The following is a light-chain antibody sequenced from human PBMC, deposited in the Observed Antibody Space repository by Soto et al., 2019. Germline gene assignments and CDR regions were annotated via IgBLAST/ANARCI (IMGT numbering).Light chain of an antibody. Sequence: DIQMTQSPSSVSASVGARVTITCRASQGISTWLAWYQQQPGRAPKLLIYGPYTLQTGVPSRFSGGGSVTHFTPLISSLQPEDFATYYCQQTNTFFPLTFGGGTRVEIK. CDR2: GPY. CDR1: QGISTW. V-gene: IGKV1-12*01. J-gene: IGKJ4*01. CDR3: QQTNTFFPLT.